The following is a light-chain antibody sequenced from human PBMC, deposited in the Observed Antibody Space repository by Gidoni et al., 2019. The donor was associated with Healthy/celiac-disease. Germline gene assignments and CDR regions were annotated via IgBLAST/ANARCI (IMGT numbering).Light chain of an antibody. CDR2: DVS. J-gene: IGLJ2*01. CDR3: SSYTSRSTLVV. Sequence: QSALTQPASVSGSPGKSSTISCTVTSSDVGGYNYVSWYQQHPGKAPKLMIYDVSNRPSGVSNRFSGSKSGNTASLTISGLQAEDEADYYCSSYTSRSTLVVFGGGTKLTVL. V-gene: IGLV2-14*03. CDR1: SSDVGGYNY.